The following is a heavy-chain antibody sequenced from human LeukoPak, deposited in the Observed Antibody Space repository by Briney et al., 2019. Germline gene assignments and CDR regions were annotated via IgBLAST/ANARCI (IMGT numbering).Heavy chain of an antibody. V-gene: IGHV3-21*01. J-gene: IGHJ5*02. CDR3: ARDRPFDSFGP. D-gene: IGHD3-10*01. CDR2: ISSSSSYI. Sequence: PGRSLRLSCAASGFTFSSYSMNWVPQAPGKGLEWVSSISSSSSYIYYADSVKGRFTISRDNAKNSLYLQMNSLRAEDTAVYYCARDRPFDSFGPWGQGTLVTVSS. CDR1: GFTFSSYS.